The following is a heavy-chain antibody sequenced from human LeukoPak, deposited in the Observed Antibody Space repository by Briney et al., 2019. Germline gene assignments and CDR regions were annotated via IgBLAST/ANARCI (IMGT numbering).Heavy chain of an antibody. D-gene: IGHD3-3*01. Sequence: GGSLRLSCTASGFTFGDYAMSWVRQAPGKGLEGVGFIRSKAYGGTTEYAASVKGRFTISRDDSKSIAYLQMNSLKTEDTAVYYCTRAHYDFWSYYYGMDVWGQGTTVTVSS. V-gene: IGHV3-49*04. CDR1: GFTFGDYA. CDR2: IRSKAYGGTT. J-gene: IGHJ6*02. CDR3: TRAHYDFWSYYYGMDV.